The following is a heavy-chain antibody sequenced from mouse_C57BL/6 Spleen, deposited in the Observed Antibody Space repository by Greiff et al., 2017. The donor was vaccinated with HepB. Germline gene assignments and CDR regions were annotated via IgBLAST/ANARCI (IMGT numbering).Heavy chain of an antibody. CDR2: ISYDGSN. CDR1: GYSITSGYY. D-gene: IGHD4-1*01. V-gene: IGHV3-6*01. Sequence: EVKLMESGPGLVKPSQSLSLTCSVTGYSITSGYYWNWIRQFPGNKLEWMGYISYDGSNNYNPSLKNRISITRDTSKNQFFLKLNSVTTEDTATYYCAREGTGTGYAMDYWGQGTSVTVSS. CDR3: AREGTGTGYAMDY. J-gene: IGHJ4*01.